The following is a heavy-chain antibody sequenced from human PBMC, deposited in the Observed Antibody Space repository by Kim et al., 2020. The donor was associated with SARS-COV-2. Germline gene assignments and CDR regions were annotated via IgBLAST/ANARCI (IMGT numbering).Heavy chain of an antibody. Sequence: ASVKVSCKASGYTFTSYGISWVRQAPGQGLEWMGWISAYNGNTNYAQKLQGRVTMTTDTSTSTAYMELRSLRSDDTAVYYCARDRWYSSSWYEIYYGMDVWGQGTTVTVSS. CDR2: ISAYNGNT. J-gene: IGHJ6*02. V-gene: IGHV1-18*01. D-gene: IGHD6-13*01. CDR1: GYTFTSYG. CDR3: ARDRWYSSSWYEIYYGMDV.